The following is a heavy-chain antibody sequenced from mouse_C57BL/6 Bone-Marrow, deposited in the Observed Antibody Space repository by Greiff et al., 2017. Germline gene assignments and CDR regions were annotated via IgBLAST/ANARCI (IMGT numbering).Heavy chain of an antibody. D-gene: IGHD1-1*01. CDR3: TRYHYYGSVFAY. CDR1: GYTFTDYE. J-gene: IGHJ3*01. Sequence: VKLQESGAELVRPGASVTLSCKASGYTFTDYEMHWVKQTPVHGLEWIGAIDPETGGTAYNQKFKGKAILTADKSSSTAYMELRSLTSEDSAVYYCTRYHYYGSVFAYWGQGTLVTVSA. V-gene: IGHV1-15*01. CDR2: IDPETGGT.